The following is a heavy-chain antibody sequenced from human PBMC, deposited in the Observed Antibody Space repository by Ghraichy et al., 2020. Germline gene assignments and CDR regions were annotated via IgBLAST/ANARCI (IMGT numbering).Heavy chain of an antibody. CDR1: GFTFSSYA. CDR2: ISYDGSNK. V-gene: IGHV3-30-3*01. CDR3: ARDSALHGITIFGVPFGGDPDY. Sequence: GSLRLSCAASGFTFSSYAMHWVRQAPGKGLEWVAVISYDGSNKYYADSVKGRFTISRDNSKNTLYLQMNSLRAEDTAVYYCARDSALHGITIFGVPFGGDPDYWGQGTLVTVSS. J-gene: IGHJ4*02. D-gene: IGHD3-3*01.